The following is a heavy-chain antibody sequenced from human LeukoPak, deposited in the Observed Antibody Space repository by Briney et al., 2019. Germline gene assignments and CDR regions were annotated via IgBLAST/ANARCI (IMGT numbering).Heavy chain of an antibody. CDR3: ARDRYYDSSGYYYPHYFDY. Sequence: PSETLSLTCTVSGGSISSYYWRWIRQPPGKGLEWIGYIYYSGSTNYNPSLKSRVTISVDTSKNQFSLKLSSVTAADTAVYYCARDRYYDSSGYYYPHYFDYWGQGTLVAVSS. CDR2: IYYSGST. V-gene: IGHV4-59*01. CDR1: GGSISSYY. D-gene: IGHD3-22*01. J-gene: IGHJ4*02.